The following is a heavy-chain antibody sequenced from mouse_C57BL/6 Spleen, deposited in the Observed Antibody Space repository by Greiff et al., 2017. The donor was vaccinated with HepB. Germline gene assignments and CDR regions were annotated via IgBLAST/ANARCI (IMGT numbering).Heavy chain of an antibody. CDR1: GYTFTSYW. CDR2: IHPNSGST. D-gene: IGHD2-1*01. J-gene: IGHJ1*03. V-gene: IGHV1-64*01. CDR3: ARYGTRRDWYFDV. Sequence: VKLQQPGAELVKPGASVKLSCKASGYTFTSYWMHWVKQRPGQGLEWIGMIHPNSGSTNYNEKFKSKATLTVDKSSSTAYMQLSSLTSEDSAVYYCARYGTRRDWYFDVWGTGTTVTVSS.